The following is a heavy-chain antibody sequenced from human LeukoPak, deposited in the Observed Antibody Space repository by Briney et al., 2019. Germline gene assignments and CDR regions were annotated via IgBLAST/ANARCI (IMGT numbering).Heavy chain of an antibody. CDR3: AKDDMYGSFSTGL. CDR1: GFTFRNFA. Sequence: PGGSLRLSCAASGFTFRNFAICSVRQAPGKGLEWVAVISDDGSNKYYADSVKGRFTISRDNSKNTLYLLMNSLRAEDTAVYYCAKDDMYGSFSTGLWGQGTLVTVSS. CDR2: ISDDGSNK. D-gene: IGHD2-8*01. V-gene: IGHV3-30*18. J-gene: IGHJ4*01.